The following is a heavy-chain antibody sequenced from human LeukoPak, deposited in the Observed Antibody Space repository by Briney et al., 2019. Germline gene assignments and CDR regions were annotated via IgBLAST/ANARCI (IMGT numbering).Heavy chain of an antibody. Sequence: QASGTLSLTCAVSGGSISSSNWWSWVRQPPGKGLEWIGEIYHSGSTNYNPSLKSRVTISVDKSKNQFSLKLSSVTAADTAVYYCARGPPYIVVVTGIGFFDSWGQGTLVTVSS. CDR2: IYHSGST. CDR1: GGSISSSNW. D-gene: IGHD2-21*02. V-gene: IGHV4-4*02. J-gene: IGHJ4*02. CDR3: ARGPPYIVVVTGIGFFDS.